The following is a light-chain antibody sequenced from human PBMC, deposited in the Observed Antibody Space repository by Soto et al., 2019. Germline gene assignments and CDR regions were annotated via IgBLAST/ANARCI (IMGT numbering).Light chain of an antibody. CDR2: DAS. Sequence: RMTQSPSTLSVSVGDRVTITCRASQSISSWLAWYQQKTGKAPKLLIYDASSLESGVPSRFRGSGSGTQFTLTISSLQPDDFATYYCQQYNSYWTFGQGTKVEIK. J-gene: IGKJ1*01. CDR1: QSISSW. CDR3: QQYNSYWT. V-gene: IGKV1-5*01.